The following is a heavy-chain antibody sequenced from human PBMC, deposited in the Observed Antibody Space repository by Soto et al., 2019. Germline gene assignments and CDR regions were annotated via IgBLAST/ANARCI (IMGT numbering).Heavy chain of an antibody. CDR2: IIPIFGTA. V-gene: IGHV1-69*13. D-gene: IGHD2-8*01. CDR3: ARGGYCTNGVCSILDY. J-gene: IGHJ4*02. CDR1: GGTFSSYA. Sequence: SVKVSCKASGGTFSSYAISWVRQAPGQGLEWMGGIIPIFGTANYAQKFQGRVTITADESTSTAYMELSSLRSEDTAVYYCARGGYCTNGVCSILDYWGQGTLVTVSS.